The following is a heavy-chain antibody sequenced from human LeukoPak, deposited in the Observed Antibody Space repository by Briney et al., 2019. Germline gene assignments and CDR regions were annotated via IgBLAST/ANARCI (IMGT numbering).Heavy chain of an antibody. CDR1: GYTFTGYY. CDR2: INPNSGGT. CDR3: ASDRPGDFALRDAFDI. V-gene: IGHV1-2*02. Sequence: ASVKVSCKASGYTFTGYYMNWVRQAPGQGLEWMGWINPNSGGTNYAQKFQGRVTMTRDTSISTAYMELSRLRSDDTAVYYCASDRPGDFALRDAFDIWGQGTMVTVSS. D-gene: IGHD7-27*01. J-gene: IGHJ3*02.